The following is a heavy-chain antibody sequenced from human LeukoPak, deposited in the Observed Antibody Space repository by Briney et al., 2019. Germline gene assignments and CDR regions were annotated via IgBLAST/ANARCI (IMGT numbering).Heavy chain of an antibody. CDR1: GFTFDNYG. V-gene: IGHV3-20*04. D-gene: IGHD2-2*01. CDR3: ATRYCTSTNCYAFDD. CDR2: IHWNGGRT. Sequence: GESLRLSCAASGFTFDNYGINWVRQAPGKGLEWVSRIHWNGGRTGYADSVKGRFTISRDNAKNSLYLQMNSLRAEDTAVYYCATRYCTSTNCYAFDDWGQGTLVTVSS. J-gene: IGHJ4*02.